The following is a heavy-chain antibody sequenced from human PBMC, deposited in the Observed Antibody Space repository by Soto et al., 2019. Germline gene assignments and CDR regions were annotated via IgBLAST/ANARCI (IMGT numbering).Heavy chain of an antibody. Sequence: PGGSLRLSCAASGFTVSSNYMSWVRQAPGKGLEWVSVIYSGGSTYYADSVKGRFTISRDNSKNTLYLQVNSLRAEDTAVYYCARPYDSSGDAFDIWGQGTMVTVSS. CDR3: ARPYDSSGDAFDI. D-gene: IGHD3-22*01. V-gene: IGHV3-53*01. CDR2: IYSGGST. J-gene: IGHJ3*02. CDR1: GFTVSSNY.